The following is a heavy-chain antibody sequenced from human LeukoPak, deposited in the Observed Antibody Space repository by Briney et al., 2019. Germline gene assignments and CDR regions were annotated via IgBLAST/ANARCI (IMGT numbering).Heavy chain of an antibody. Sequence: PGGSLRLSCAASGFTFSSYWMSWVRQAPGKGLEWVANIKQDGSEKYYVDSVKGRFTISRDNAKNSLYLRMNSLRAEDTAVYYCARDSPSFDFWSGYYDAFDIWGQGTMVTVSS. CDR3: ARDSPSFDFWSGYYDAFDI. D-gene: IGHD3-3*01. CDR2: IKQDGSEK. J-gene: IGHJ3*02. V-gene: IGHV3-7*01. CDR1: GFTFSSYW.